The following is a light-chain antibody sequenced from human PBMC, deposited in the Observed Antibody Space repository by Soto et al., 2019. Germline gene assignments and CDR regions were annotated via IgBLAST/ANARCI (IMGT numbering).Light chain of an antibody. Sequence: IQMTQSPSSLSASVGVRVTITCRASQGSRNHLNWYLQKPGKAPKLLIYAASSLQSEVTLRFSGSASGTDFTLSISSLQREDSATYYCQQSYNSPKFGQGTRLEIK. V-gene: IGKV1-39*01. CDR2: AAS. CDR1: QGSRNH. J-gene: IGKJ5*01. CDR3: QQSYNSPK.